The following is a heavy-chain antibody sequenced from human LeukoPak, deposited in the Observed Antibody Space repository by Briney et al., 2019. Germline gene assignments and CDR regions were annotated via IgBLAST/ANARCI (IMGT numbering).Heavy chain of an antibody. CDR1: GGTFSSYA. CDR3: ARVLYNGGYIQY. V-gene: IGHV1-69*13. Sequence: SVKVSCKASGGTFSSYAISWVRQAPGQGLEWMGGIIPIFGTANYAQKFQGRVTITADESTSTAYMELSSLRSEDTAVYYCARVLYNGGYIQYWGQGTLVTVSS. D-gene: IGHD2-2*02. J-gene: IGHJ1*01. CDR2: IIPIFGTA.